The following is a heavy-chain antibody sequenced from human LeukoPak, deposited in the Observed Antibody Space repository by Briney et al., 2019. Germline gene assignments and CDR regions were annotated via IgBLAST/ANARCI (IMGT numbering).Heavy chain of an antibody. Sequence: PSETLSLTCTVSGGSVSSGSYYWSWIRQPPGKGLEWIGYIYYSGSTNYNPSLKSRVTISVDTSKNQFSLKLSSVTAADTAVYYCARGRRADSVDNAFDIWGQGTMVTVSS. CDR1: GGSVSSGSYY. D-gene: IGHD5-18*01. J-gene: IGHJ3*02. CDR2: IYYSGST. CDR3: ARGRRADSVDNAFDI. V-gene: IGHV4-61*01.